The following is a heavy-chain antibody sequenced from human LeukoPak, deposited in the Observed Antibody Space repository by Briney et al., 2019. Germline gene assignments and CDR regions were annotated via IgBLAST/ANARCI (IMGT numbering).Heavy chain of an antibody. CDR1: GYTFTNYG. CDR2: ISTYNGYT. V-gene: IGHV1-18*01. J-gene: IGHJ5*02. CDR3: ARADNNSWLDWFDP. Sequence: ASVKVSCKASGYTFTNYGISWLRQAPGQGLEWVGWISTYNGYTNYAQKFQGRATMTTDTSTSTAYMELRSLRSDDTAVYYCARADNNSWLDWFDPWGQGALVTVSS. D-gene: IGHD2/OR15-2a*01.